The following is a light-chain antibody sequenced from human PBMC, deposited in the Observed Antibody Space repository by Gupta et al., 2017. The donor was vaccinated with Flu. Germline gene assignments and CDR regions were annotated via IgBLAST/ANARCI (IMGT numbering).Light chain of an antibody. CDR3: QQSGSIPFT. CDR1: QSVSSSF. V-gene: IGKV3-20*01. J-gene: IGKJ3*01. Sequence: GTLSLSPGERATLSCRASQSVSSSFLGWYQTTPGQAPLLLMCDASTRATVVADRFSGSWSGTYFTLTIRILAPGDFAVYYCQQSGSIPFTFGHGTKVEIK. CDR2: DAS.